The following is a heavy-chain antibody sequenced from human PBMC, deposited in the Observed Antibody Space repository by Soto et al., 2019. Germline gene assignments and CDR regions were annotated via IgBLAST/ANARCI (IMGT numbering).Heavy chain of an antibody. J-gene: IGHJ6*02. D-gene: IGHD3-16*01. CDR2: IIPIFGTA. V-gene: IGHV1-69*13. CDR1: GGTFSSHA. Sequence: ASVKVSCKASGGTFSSHAISWVRQAPGQGLEWMGGIIPIFGTANYAQKFQGRVTITADESTSTAYMELSSLRSEDTAVYYCAREGAVYGMDVWGQGTTATVSS. CDR3: AREGAVYGMDV.